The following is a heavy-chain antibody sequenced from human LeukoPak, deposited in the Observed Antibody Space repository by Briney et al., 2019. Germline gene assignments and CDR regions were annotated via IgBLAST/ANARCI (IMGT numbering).Heavy chain of an antibody. J-gene: IGHJ5*02. CDR1: GFTFSSYA. D-gene: IGHD3-10*01. CDR2: ISGSGGST. CDR3: AKLGYYYGSGSYQP. Sequence: GGSLRLSCAASGFTFSSYAMSWVRQAPGKGLAWVSAISGSGGSTYYADSVKGRFTISRDNSKNTLYLQMNSLRAEDTAVYYCAKLGYYYGSGSYQPWGQGTLVTVSS. V-gene: IGHV3-23*01.